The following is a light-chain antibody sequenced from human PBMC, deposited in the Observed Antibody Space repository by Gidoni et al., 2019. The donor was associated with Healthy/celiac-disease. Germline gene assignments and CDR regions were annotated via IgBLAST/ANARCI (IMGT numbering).Light chain of an antibody. V-gene: IGKV3-15*01. CDR1: QSVSSN. Sequence: EIVMTQSPATLSVSPGERATLSCRASQSVSSNLAWYQQKPGQAPRLLISGASTRATGIPASFSGSGSGTEFTLTISSLQSEDFAVYYCQQYNNWPRTFGQGTKLEIK. J-gene: IGKJ2*01. CDR2: GAS. CDR3: QQYNNWPRT.